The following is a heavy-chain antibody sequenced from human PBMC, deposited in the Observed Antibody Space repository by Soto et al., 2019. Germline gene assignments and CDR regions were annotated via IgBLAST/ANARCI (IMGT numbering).Heavy chain of an antibody. CDR1: GFTFSSYG. D-gene: IGHD3-22*01. J-gene: IGHJ4*02. V-gene: IGHV3-30*18. Sequence: LRLSCAASGFTFSSYGMHWVRQAPGKGLEWVAVISYDGSNKYYADSVKGRFTISRDNSKNTLYLQMNSLRAEDTAVYYCAKVHSNYYDSSGPLDYWGQGTLVTVSS. CDR3: AKVHSNYYDSSGPLDY. CDR2: ISYDGSNK.